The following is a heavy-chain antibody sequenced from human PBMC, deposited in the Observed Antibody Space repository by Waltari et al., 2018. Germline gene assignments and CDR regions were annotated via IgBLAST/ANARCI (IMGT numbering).Heavy chain of an antibody. D-gene: IGHD2-15*01. CDR2: IILIFGTT. V-gene: IGHV1-69*01. CDR1: GGTFSSYA. Sequence: QVQLVQSGAEVKNPGSSVKVSCKASGGTFSSYAIRWVRQAPGQGLEWMGGIILIFGTTNYAQKFQGRVSITADESTSTAYMELSSLRSEDTAVYYCARERGYCSGGSCYFPYGMDVWGQGTTVTVSS. J-gene: IGHJ6*02. CDR3: ARERGYCSGGSCYFPYGMDV.